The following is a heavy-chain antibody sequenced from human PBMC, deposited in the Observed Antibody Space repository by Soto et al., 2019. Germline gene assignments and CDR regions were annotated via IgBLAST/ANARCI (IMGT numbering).Heavy chain of an antibody. J-gene: IGHJ5*02. CDR1: GFTFSSYA. CDR3: ARYALGLSPWWYNWFDR. CDR2: ISDSGGSP. Sequence: VQLLESGGGLVPPGGSLRLSCAASGFTFSSYAMNWVRQTPGEGLEWVSGISDSGGSPYYADSVKGRFTISRDNSKNTLYLQMDSLRAEDTGVYYCARYALGLSPWWYNWFDRWGQGTLVSVSS. V-gene: IGHV3-23*01. D-gene: IGHD2-8*02.